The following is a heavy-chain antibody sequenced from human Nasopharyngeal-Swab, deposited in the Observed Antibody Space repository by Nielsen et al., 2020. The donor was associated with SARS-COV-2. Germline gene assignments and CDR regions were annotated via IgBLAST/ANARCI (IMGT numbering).Heavy chain of an antibody. CDR3: ARDIGGFGGY. J-gene: IGHJ4*01. Sequence: GESLKISCAASGFSFSSFWMHWVRQVPGEGLVWVSRIDTGGTRTDYAESVKGRFTISRDNAKNTLYLQMNNPRPEDTAVYYCARDIGGFGGYWGQGTLVTVSS. CDR1: GFSFSSFW. V-gene: IGHV3-74*01. D-gene: IGHD4-23*01. CDR2: IDTGGTRT.